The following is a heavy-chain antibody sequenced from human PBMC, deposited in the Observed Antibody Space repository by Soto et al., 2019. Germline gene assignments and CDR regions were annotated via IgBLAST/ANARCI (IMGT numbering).Heavy chain of an antibody. CDR2: IIPIFGTA. CDR1: GGTFSSYA. V-gene: IGHV1-69*13. J-gene: IGHJ6*02. D-gene: IGHD2-8*01. CDR3: ARVTPRVIGYCTNGVCHSGYGMDV. Sequence: SVKVSCKASGGTFSSYAISWVRQAPGQGLEWMGGIIPIFGTANYAQKFQGRVTITADESTSTAYMELSSLRSEDTAVYYCARVTPRVIGYCTNGVCHSGYGMDVWGQGTTVTVSS.